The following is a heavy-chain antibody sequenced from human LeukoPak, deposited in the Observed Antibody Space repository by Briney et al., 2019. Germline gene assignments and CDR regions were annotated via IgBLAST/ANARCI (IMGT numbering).Heavy chain of an antibody. J-gene: IGHJ5*02. V-gene: IGHV3-30*04. Sequence: LEWVAVISYHGRDTYYADSVKGRFTISRDNAKNSLYLQMNSLTAEDTAVYYCASLGHWFDPWGQGTLVTVSS. D-gene: IGHD7-27*01. CDR2: ISYHGRDT. CDR3: ASLGHWFDP.